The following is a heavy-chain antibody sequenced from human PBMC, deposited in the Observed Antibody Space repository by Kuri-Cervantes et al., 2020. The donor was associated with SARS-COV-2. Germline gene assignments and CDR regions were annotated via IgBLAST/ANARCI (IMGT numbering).Heavy chain of an antibody. CDR1: GFTFSSYW. V-gene: IGHV3-74*01. CDR2: INSDGSST. Sequence: GGSLRLSCAASGFTFSSYWMHWVRQAPGKGLVWVSRINSDGSSTSYADSVKGRFTISRDNAKNTLYLQMNSLRAEDTAVHYCARDLTLGYCSGGSCYYYYGMDVWGQGTTVTVSS. D-gene: IGHD2-15*01. J-gene: IGHJ6*02. CDR3: ARDLTLGYCSGGSCYYYYGMDV.